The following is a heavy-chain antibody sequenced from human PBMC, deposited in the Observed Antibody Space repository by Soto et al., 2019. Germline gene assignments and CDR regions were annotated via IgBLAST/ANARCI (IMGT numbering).Heavy chain of an antibody. Sequence: SETLSLTCTVSGGSISSYYWSWIRQPPGKGLEWIGYIYYSGSTNYNPSLKSRVTISVDTSKNQFSLKLSSVTAADTAVYYCARVTVTRDFDYWGQGTLVIVSS. CDR1: GGSISSYY. D-gene: IGHD4-17*01. CDR2: IYYSGST. J-gene: IGHJ4*02. V-gene: IGHV4-59*08. CDR3: ARVTVTRDFDY.